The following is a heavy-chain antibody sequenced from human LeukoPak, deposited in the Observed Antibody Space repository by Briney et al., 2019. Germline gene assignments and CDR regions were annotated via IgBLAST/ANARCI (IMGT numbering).Heavy chain of an antibody. CDR2: ISAYNGNT. D-gene: IGHD3-22*01. CDR1: GYTFTSYG. J-gene: IGHJ4*02. V-gene: IGHV1-18*01. Sequence: GASVTVSCKASGYTFTSYGISWVRQAPGQGLEWMGWISAYNGNTNYAQKLQGRVTMTTDTSTSTAYMELRSLRSDDTAVYYCARDAPTYYYDSSGYSLPFGFVDWGQGTLVTVSS. CDR3: ARDAPTYYYDSSGYSLPFGFVD.